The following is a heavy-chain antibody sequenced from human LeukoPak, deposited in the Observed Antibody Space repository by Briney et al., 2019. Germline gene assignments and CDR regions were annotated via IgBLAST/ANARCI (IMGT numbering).Heavy chain of an antibody. Sequence: SDTLSLTCTVSGGSISSFYWSWIREPPGKGREGVGYIYYSGSTNYNPSLKSRVTIPVDTSKNQFSLKLSSVTAADTAVYYCARATLYSYGLDYFDYWGQGTLVTVSS. J-gene: IGHJ4*02. CDR3: ARATLYSYGLDYFDY. CDR1: GGSISSFY. D-gene: IGHD5-18*01. CDR2: IYYSGST. V-gene: IGHV4-59*07.